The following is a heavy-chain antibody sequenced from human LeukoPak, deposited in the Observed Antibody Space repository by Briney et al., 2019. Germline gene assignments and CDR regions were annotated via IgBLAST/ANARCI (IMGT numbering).Heavy chain of an antibody. CDR1: GGSISSGSYY. J-gene: IGHJ6*03. D-gene: IGHD2/OR15-2a*01. CDR3: ASFLSTRRTLRYYMDV. Sequence: KSSETLSLTCTVSGGSISSGSYYWSWIRQPAGKGLEWIGRIYTSGSTNYNPSLKSRVTISVDTSKNQFSLKLSSVTAADTAVYYCASFLSTRRTLRYYMDVWGKGTTVTVSS. V-gene: IGHV4-61*02. CDR2: IYTSGST.